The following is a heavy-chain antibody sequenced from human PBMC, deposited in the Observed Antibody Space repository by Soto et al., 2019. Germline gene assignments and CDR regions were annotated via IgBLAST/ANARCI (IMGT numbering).Heavy chain of an antibody. CDR1: GYTFTSYD. J-gene: IGHJ4*02. V-gene: IGHV1-8*01. CDR3: ARVWGHYHGSGSTVIDY. CDR2: MNPNSGNT. Sequence: QVQLVQSGAEVKKPGASVKVSCKASGYTFTSYDINWVRQATGQGLEWMGWMNPNSGNTGYAQKFQGRVTMTRNTSRGTAYIELSSLRFDDTAVEYCARVWGHYHGSGSTVIDYWGQGTLVTVSS. D-gene: IGHD3-10*01.